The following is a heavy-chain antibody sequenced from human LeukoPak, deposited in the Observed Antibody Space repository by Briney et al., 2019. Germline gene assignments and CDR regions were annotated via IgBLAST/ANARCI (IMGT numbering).Heavy chain of an antibody. CDR2: IYSGGST. CDR1: GFTVSSNY. CDR3: ARDVEYCSGGSCYAYDY. V-gene: IGHV3-53*01. Sequence: PGGSLRPSCAASGFTVSSNYMSWVRQAPGKGLEWVSVIYSGGSTYYADSVKGRFTISRDNSKNTLYLQMNSLRAGDTAVYYCARDVEYCSGGSCYAYDYWGQGTLVTVSS. D-gene: IGHD2-15*01. J-gene: IGHJ4*02.